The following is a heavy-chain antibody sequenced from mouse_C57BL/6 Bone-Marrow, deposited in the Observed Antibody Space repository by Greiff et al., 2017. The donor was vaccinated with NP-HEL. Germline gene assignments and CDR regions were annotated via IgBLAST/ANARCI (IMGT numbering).Heavy chain of an antibody. J-gene: IGHJ3*01. CDR3: VRHGRRGLAY. CDR1: GFSFNTYA. Sequence: EVQGVESGGGLVQPKGSLKLSCAASGFSFNTYAMNWVRQAPGKGLEWVARIRSKSNNYATYYADSVKDRFTISRDDSESMLYLQMNNLKTEDTAMYYCVRHGRRGLAYWGQGTLVTVSA. CDR2: IRSKSNNYAT. V-gene: IGHV10-1*01.